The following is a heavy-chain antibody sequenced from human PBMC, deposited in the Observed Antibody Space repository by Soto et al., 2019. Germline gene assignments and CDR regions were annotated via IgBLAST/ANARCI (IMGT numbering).Heavy chain of an antibody. CDR2: IYHSGDT. CDR1: GVSISSSNW. V-gene: IGHV4-4*02. CDR3: ASKYGSGSYYVDY. D-gene: IGHD3-10*01. J-gene: IGHJ4*02. Sequence: SETLSLTCAVSGVSISSSNWWSWVRQPPGKGLEWIGEIYHSGDTNYNPSLKSRVTISVDKSKNQFSLKLNSVTAADTAVYYCASKYGSGSYYVDYWGQGTLVTV.